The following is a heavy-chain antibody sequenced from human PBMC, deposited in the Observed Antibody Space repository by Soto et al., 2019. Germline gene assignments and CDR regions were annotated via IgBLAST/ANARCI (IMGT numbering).Heavy chain of an antibody. CDR1: GFTFSSYD. CDR2: IGTAGDT. Sequence: GGSLRLSCAASGFTFSSYDMHWVRQATGKGLEWVSAIGTAGDTYYPGSVKGRFTISRENAKNSLYLQMNSLRAEDTAVYYCARGMGGDLMKYSYGYLDYYYGMDVWGQGTTVTVSS. CDR3: ARGMGGDLMKYSYGYLDYYYGMDV. J-gene: IGHJ6*02. D-gene: IGHD5-18*01. V-gene: IGHV3-13*01.